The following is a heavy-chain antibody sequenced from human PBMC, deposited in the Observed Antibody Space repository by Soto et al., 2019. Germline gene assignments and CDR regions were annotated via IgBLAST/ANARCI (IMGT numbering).Heavy chain of an antibody. Sequence: EVQLVESGGGLVQPGGSLRLSCAASGFTFSSYWMNWVRQAPGKGLEWVANIKQNASENYYVDSVNGRFTISRDNTKNSLYLQMNSLRAEDTAVYYCAREQLQVVIPDYWGQGTLVTVSS. CDR2: IKQNASEN. J-gene: IGHJ4*02. CDR3: AREQLQVVIPDY. CDR1: GFTFSSYW. D-gene: IGHD6-13*01. V-gene: IGHV3-7*01.